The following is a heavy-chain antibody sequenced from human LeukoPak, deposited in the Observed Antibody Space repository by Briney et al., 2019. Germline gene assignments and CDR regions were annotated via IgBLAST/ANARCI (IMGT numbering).Heavy chain of an antibody. CDR2: MNPNSGHT. J-gene: IGHJ6*02. CDR1: GYILTGYD. Sequence: ASVKVSCKASGYILTGYDINWVRQATGQGLEWMGWMNPNSGHTGYAQKFQGRVTMTRDTSISTAYMELSSLRSEDTAVYYCVRVQSGSYARYGMDVWGQGTTVTVSS. V-gene: IGHV1-8*01. CDR3: VRVQSGSYARYGMDV. D-gene: IGHD1-26*01.